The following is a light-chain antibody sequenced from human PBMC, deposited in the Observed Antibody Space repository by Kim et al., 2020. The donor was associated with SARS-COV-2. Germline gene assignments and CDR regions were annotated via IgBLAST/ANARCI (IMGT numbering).Light chain of an antibody. CDR2: GAS. CDR1: QSVSSRY. Sequence: LSPGERATLSCRASQSVSSRYLTWYQQKPGQAPRLLIYGASSRATGIPDRFSGSGSGTDFTLTISRLEPEDFAVYYCQQYGSSVTFGQGTRLEIK. J-gene: IGKJ5*01. V-gene: IGKV3-20*01. CDR3: QQYGSSVT.